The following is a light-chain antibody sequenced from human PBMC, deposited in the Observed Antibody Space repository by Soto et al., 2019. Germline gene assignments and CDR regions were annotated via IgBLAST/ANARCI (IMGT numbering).Light chain of an antibody. Sequence: DIQMTQSPSTLAASVGDTVTMTCRSSSKWLAWYQKKPGKAPKLLIYDVSNLERGVPPRFSGSTSGAESTLTITGLQHDALGTYYCQHTTDFTFGQGTKVEIK. V-gene: IGKV1-5*01. CDR1: SSSKW. CDR3: QHTTDFT. CDR2: DVS. J-gene: IGKJ2*01.